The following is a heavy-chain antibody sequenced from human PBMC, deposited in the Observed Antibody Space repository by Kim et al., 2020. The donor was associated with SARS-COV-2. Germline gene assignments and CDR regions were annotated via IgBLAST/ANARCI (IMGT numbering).Heavy chain of an antibody. Sequence: SVKGRFTISRDNSKNTLYLQMNSLRAEDTAVYYCARDASPYDFWSGYFDYWGQGTLVTVSS. D-gene: IGHD3-3*01. V-gene: IGHV3-30*01. J-gene: IGHJ4*02. CDR3: ARDASPYDFWSGYFDY.